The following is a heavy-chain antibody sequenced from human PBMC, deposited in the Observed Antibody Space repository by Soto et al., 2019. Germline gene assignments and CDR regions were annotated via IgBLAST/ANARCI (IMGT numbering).Heavy chain of an antibody. Sequence: GGSLRLSCAASGFIFSNYEVDWVRQAPGKGLEWVSYVSEDGGTMHYADSVKGRFTISRDNAKNSLYLQMKSLRSEDTAVYFWVREDCAGGACSDAFDHWGQGTLVTVSS. D-gene: IGHD3-16*01. CDR1: GFIFSNYE. J-gene: IGHJ3*01. CDR2: VSEDGGTM. CDR3: VREDCAGGACSDAFDH. V-gene: IGHV3-48*03.